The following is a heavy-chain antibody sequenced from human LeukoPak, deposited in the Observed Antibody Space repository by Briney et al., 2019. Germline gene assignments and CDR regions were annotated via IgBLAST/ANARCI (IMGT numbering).Heavy chain of an antibody. D-gene: IGHD1-20*01. V-gene: IGHV4-34*01. Sequence: SGPLSLPFAVYGGSFRWYYWGWVRPPPGKGLGWVGEINHRGSTNYNPSLKSRVTISVDTSKNQFSLKLSSVTAADTAVYYCARGLDNWNVYIFDNWGRGTLVTVSS. CDR2: INHRGST. J-gene: IGHJ4*02. CDR3: ARGLDNWNVYIFDN. CDR1: GGSFRWYY.